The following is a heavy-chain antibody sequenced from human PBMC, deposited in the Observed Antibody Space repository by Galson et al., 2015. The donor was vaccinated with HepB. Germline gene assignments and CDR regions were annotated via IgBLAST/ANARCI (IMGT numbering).Heavy chain of an antibody. CDR1: GFTFSSYA. J-gene: IGHJ2*01. Sequence: SLRLSCAASGFTFSSYAMHWVRQAPGKGLEYVSAISSNGGSTYYADSVKGRFTISRDNSKNTLYLQMGSLRAEDMAVYYCARRRLGELTHDWYFDLWGRGTLVTVSS. V-gene: IGHV3-64*02. D-gene: IGHD3-16*01. CDR3: ARRRLGELTHDWYFDL. CDR2: ISSNGGST.